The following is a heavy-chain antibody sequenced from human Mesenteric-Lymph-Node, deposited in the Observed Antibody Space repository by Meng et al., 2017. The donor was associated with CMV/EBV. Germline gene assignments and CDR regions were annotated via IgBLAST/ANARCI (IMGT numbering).Heavy chain of an antibody. Sequence: SGFTFSSSWMHWVRQVPGKGLVWVSRLNGDGSSVSYADSVKGRFTISRDNAKNTLYLHMNSLRAEDTAVYYCTKQRGYCGGDCYSFDFWGQGTLVTVSS. CDR3: TKQRGYCGGDCYSFDF. D-gene: IGHD2-21*01. CDR1: GFTFSSSW. J-gene: IGHJ4*02. CDR2: LNGDGSSV. V-gene: IGHV3-74*01.